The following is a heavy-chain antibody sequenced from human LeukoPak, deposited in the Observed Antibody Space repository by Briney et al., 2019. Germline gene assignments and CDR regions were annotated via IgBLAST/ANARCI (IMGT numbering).Heavy chain of an antibody. J-gene: IGHJ4*02. CDR2: ISYDGSNK. D-gene: IGHD6-13*01. CDR1: GFTFSSYA. V-gene: IGHV3-30*04. CDR3: AREGLAAAYDY. Sequence: PGRSLRLSCAASGFTFSSYAMHWVRQAPGKGLEWVAVISYDGSNKYYADSVKGRFTISRDNSKNTLYLQMNSLRAEDTAVYYCAREGLAAAYDYWGQGTLVTVSS.